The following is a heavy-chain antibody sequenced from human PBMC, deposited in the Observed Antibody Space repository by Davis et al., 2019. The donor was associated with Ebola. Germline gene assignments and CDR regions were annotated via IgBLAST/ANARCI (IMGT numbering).Heavy chain of an antibody. CDR3: ARHYVYDYYMGLDV. J-gene: IGHJ6*02. CDR2: IYTGGRT. CDR1: GFIVSDKY. D-gene: IGHD3-10*02. V-gene: IGHV3-66*04. Sequence: GESLKISCAASGFIVSDKYMSWVRQAPGKGLEWVSVIYTGGRTYYTDSVKGRFTISRDNSKNTIYLQMNSLRAEDTAVYYCARHYVYDYYMGLDVWGQGTTVTVSS.